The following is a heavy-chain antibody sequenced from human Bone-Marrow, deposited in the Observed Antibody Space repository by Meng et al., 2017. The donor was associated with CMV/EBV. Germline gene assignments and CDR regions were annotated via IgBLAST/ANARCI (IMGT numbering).Heavy chain of an antibody. J-gene: IGHJ4*02. CDR1: GFTFRKYW. V-gene: IGHV3-7*01. CDR2: INEDEGEK. D-gene: IGHD5-18*01. Sequence: GESLKISCAASGFTFRKYWMTWVRQAPGKGLEWVANINEDEGEKYYVNSVKGRFTISRDNAKITLYLQMNSQRAEDTAVYCCARVDVGYSYCYDYWGQGTLVTVSS. CDR3: ARVDVGYSYCYDY.